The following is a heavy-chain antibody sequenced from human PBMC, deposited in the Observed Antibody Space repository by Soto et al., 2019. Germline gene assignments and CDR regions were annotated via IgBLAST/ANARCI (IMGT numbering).Heavy chain of an antibody. J-gene: IGHJ4*02. CDR3: AAGEASSRNLAPYYLDF. Sequence: PSVTIPCTSIAAPGSQRSNFCTVIRLPPWKGLTWIGYIHHSGRTMFFPSYHTSLRSRVPISEDTSKNQFSLKLLYVPTEDTAVYFCAAGEASSRNLAPYYLDFWGQGPLVTVSS. V-gene: IGHV4-59*01. CDR2: IHHSGRT. D-gene: IGHD6-13*01. CDR1: PGSQRSNF.